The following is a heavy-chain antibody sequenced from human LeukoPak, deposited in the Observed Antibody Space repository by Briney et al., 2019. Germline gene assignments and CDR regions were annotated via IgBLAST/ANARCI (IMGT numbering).Heavy chain of an antibody. J-gene: IGHJ4*02. CDR3: ARLISNAYYFDY. CDR2: IYYSGST. D-gene: IGHD3-16*01. CDR1: Y. Sequence: YXGWIRQXPGKGLEWIGSIYYSGSTNYNPSLKSRVTISVYTSKNQFSLKLSSVTAADTAVYYCARLISNAYYFDYWGQGTLVTVSS. V-gene: IGHV4-39*07.